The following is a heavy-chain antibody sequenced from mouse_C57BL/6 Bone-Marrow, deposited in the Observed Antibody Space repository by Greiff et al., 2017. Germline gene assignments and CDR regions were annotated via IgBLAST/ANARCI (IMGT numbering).Heavy chain of an antibody. CDR3: ARRGDYDYDGFAY. D-gene: IGHD2-4*01. V-gene: IGHV1-61*01. Sequence: QVQLQQPGAELVRPGSSVKLSCKASGYTFTSYWMDWVKQRPGQGLEWIGNIYPSDSETHYNQKFKDKATLTVDKSSSTAYMQLSSLTSEDSAVYYCARRGDYDYDGFAYWGQGTLVTVSA. J-gene: IGHJ3*01. CDR1: GYTFTSYW. CDR2: IYPSDSET.